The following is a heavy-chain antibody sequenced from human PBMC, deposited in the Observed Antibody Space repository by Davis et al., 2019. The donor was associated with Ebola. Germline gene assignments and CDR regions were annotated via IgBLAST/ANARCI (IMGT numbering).Heavy chain of an antibody. Sequence: GGSLRLSCAASGFTFRSSAMSWVRQAPGKGLEWVSTISDSGGSTYYADSLKGRFTISRDNSKNMLYLQMNSLRAEDTAVYYCAKVEGAPFDYWGQGTLVTVSS. J-gene: IGHJ4*02. D-gene: IGHD1-1*01. CDR3: AKVEGAPFDY. CDR1: GFTFRSSA. V-gene: IGHV3-23*01. CDR2: ISDSGGST.